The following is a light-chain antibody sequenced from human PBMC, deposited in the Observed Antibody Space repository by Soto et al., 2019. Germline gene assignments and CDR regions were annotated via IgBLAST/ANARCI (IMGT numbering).Light chain of an antibody. J-gene: IGKJ3*01. CDR2: GAS. Sequence: EVVLMQSPDTLSLSPGERATLSCRASESISSHYIAWYQHKPGQAPRLLIFGASTRATGIPDRFSGSWSGTDFTLTISRLEPEDFAMYYCQNFGDSPFTFSPGTKVDIK. V-gene: IGKV3-20*01. CDR1: ESISSHY. CDR3: QNFGDSPFT.